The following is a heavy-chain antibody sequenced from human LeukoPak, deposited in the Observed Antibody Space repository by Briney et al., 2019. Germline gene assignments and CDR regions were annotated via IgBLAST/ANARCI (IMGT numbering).Heavy chain of an antibody. D-gene: IGHD3-9*01. CDR1: SGSISNYD. V-gene: IGHV4-4*07. J-gene: IGHJ4*02. CDR2: IYTSGST. CDR3: ARHLYRGILTPWRYFDY. Sequence: SETLSLTCTVSSGSISNYDWSWIRQPAGKGLEWIGRIYTSGSTNYNPSLKSRVTMSVDTSKDQFSLKLSSATAADTAVYYCARHLYRGILTPWRYFDYWGQGTLVTVSS.